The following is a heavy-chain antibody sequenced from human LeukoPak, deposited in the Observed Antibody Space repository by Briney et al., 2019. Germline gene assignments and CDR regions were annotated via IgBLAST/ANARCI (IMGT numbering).Heavy chain of an antibody. CDR1: GFTFSSYW. J-gene: IGHJ6*03. V-gene: IGHV3-74*03. Sequence: GGSLRLSCAASGFTFSSYWMHWVRQAPGKGLVWVSRINTDGSTTTYADSVKGRFTISRDNAKNTLYLQMNSLRAKDTAVYYCARVGDDIRYYYYMDVWGKGTTVTISS. D-gene: IGHD3-9*01. CDR2: INTDGSTT. CDR3: ARVGDDIRYYYYMDV.